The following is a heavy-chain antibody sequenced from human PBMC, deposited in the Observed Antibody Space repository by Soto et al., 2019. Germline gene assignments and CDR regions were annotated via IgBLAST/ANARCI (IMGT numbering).Heavy chain of an antibody. CDR2: ISYDGSNR. Sequence: GGSLRLSCAASGFTFSSYAMHWVRQAPGKGLEWVAVISYDGSNRYYADSVKGRFTISRDNSKNTLYLQMNSLRAEDTAVYYCAKDQVYDFWSGYYFDYWGQGTLVTVSS. J-gene: IGHJ4*02. CDR1: GFTFSSYA. D-gene: IGHD3-3*01. CDR3: AKDQVYDFWSGYYFDY. V-gene: IGHV3-30-3*01.